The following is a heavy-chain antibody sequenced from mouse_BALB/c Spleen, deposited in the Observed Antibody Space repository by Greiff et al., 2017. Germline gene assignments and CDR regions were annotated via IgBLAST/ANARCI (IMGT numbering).Heavy chain of an antibody. V-gene: IGHV5-6-5*01. Sequence: EVKLQESGGGLVKPGGSLKLSCAASGFTFSSYAMSWVRQTPEKRLEWVASISSGGSTYYPDSVKGRFTISRDNARNILYLQMSSLRSEDTAMYYCARSGEGYAMDYWGQGTSVTVSS. CDR2: ISSGGST. CDR3: ARSGEGYAMDY. CDR1: GFTFSSYA. J-gene: IGHJ4*01.